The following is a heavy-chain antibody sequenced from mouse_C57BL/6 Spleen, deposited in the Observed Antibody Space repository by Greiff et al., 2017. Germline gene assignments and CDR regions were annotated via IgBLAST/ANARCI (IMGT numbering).Heavy chain of an antibody. CDR2: IFPGSGST. V-gene: IGHV1-75*01. J-gene: IGHJ4*01. D-gene: IGHD1-1*01. CDR1: GYTFTDYY. Sequence: QVQLQQSGPELVKPGASVKISCKASGYTFTDYYINWVKQRPGQGLEWIGWIFPGSGSTYYNEKFKGKATLTVYKSSSTAYMLLSSLTSEDSAVYFCARGPNYYGSSYAMDYWGQGTSVTVSS. CDR3: ARGPNYYGSSYAMDY.